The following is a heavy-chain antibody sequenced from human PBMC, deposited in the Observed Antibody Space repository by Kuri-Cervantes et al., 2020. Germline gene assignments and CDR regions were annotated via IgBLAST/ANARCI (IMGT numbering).Heavy chain of an antibody. CDR2: IYYSGST. D-gene: IGHD3-10*01. J-gene: IGHJ3*02. CDR1: GGSISSYY. V-gene: IGHV4-59*12. Sequence: SETLSLTCTVSGGSISSYYWSWIRQPPGKGLEWIGYIYYSGSTKYNPSLKSRVTISVDTSKNQFSLKLSSVTAADTAVYYCARARGSGSLRGAFDIWGQGTMVTVSS. CDR3: ARARGSGSLRGAFDI.